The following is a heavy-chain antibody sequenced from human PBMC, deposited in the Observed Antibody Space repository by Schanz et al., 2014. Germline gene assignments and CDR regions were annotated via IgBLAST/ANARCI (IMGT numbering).Heavy chain of an antibody. Sequence: QVQLVQSGAEVKKPGASVKVSCKASGYTFTSYGINWVRQAPGQGLEWMGRIVPIAGITNYAQRFQGRVTITADKSSDTAYMELSSLTSEDTAVYYCARGRTFDYWGQGTLVTVSS. CDR1: GYTFTSYG. CDR2: IVPIAGIT. CDR3: ARGRTFDY. V-gene: IGHV1-69*04. J-gene: IGHJ4*02.